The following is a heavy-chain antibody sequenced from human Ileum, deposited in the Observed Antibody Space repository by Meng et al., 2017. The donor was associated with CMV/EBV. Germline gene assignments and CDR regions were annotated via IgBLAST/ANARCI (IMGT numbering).Heavy chain of an antibody. CDR1: GDSLSTSS. Sequence: QVVLQVTGPGLVRPPEPLSLPVPVSGDSLSTSSWNWIRQSAGSRLEWIGRICGTGTTNYNPSFKSRVTLSLAKSKNQFSLKLSSVTAADTAVYYCARRIREVREISWENWLTPWGQGTLVTVSS. CDR2: ICGTGTT. V-gene: IGHV4-4*07. J-gene: IGHJ5*02. CDR3: ARRIREVREISWENWLTP. D-gene: IGHD3-10*01.